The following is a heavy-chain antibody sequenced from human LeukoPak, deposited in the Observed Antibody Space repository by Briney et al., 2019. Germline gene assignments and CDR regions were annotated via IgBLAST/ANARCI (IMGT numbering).Heavy chain of an antibody. J-gene: IGHJ4*02. CDR1: GFTFSSNS. CDR3: ARAYTSSSGRYYFDS. Sequence: SGGSLRLSCAASGFTFSSNSMSWVRQAPGKGLEWVSVIYSGGSTFYADSVKGRFSLSGDNSKNTVHLQMNSLRAEDTAVYYCARAYTSSSGRYYFDSWGQGTLVTVSS. V-gene: IGHV3-53*01. D-gene: IGHD6-6*01. CDR2: IYSGGST.